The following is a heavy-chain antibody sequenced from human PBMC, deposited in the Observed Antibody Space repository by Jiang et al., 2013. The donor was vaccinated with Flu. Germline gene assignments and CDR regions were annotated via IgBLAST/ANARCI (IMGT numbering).Heavy chain of an antibody. Sequence: VLVHPGQSLRLSCTTSGFTFGDSALSWVRQAPGKGLEWVGFMRSEAKDATPQYAASVRGRFTLSRDDSKSIAYLQMNSLKTEDTAVYYCTRRGKTTGDYWGQGTLVTVSS. D-gene: IGHD4-17*01. CDR2: MRSEAKDATP. CDR1: GFTFGDSA. CDR3: TRRGKTTGDY. V-gene: IGHV3-49*04. J-gene: IGHJ4*02.